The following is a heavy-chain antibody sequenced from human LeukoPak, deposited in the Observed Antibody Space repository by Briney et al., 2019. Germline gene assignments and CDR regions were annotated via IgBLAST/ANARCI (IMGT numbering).Heavy chain of an antibody. Sequence: ASVKVSCKASGYTFTSYAMHWVRQAPGQRLEWMGWINAGNGNTKYSQKFRGRVTITRDTSASTAYMELSSLRSEDTAVYYCARSPSAVGGSYWGQGTLVTVSS. CDR1: GYTFTSYA. D-gene: IGHD1-26*01. V-gene: IGHV1-3*01. CDR3: ARSPSAVGGSY. J-gene: IGHJ4*02. CDR2: INAGNGNT.